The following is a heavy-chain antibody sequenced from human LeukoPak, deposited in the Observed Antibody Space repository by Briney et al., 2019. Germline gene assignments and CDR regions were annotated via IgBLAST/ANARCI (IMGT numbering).Heavy chain of an antibody. CDR3: ARARITRPDRLTFYYYGMDV. CDR1: GGSFSGYY. CDR2: INHSGST. D-gene: IGHD3-10*01. V-gene: IGHV4-34*01. J-gene: IGHJ6*02. Sequence: KPSETLSLTCAVYGGSFSGYYWSWIRQPPGKGLEWIGEINHSGSTNYNPSLKSRVTISVDTSKNQFSLKLSSVTAADTAVYYCARARITRPDRLTFYYYGMDVWGQGTTVTVSS.